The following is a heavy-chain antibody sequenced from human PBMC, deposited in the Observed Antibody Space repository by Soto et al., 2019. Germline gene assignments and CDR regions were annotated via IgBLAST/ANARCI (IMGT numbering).Heavy chain of an antibody. Sequence: GSLRLSCAASGFTFSNAWMNWVRQAPGKGLEWVGRIKSKTDGGTTDYAAPVKGRFTISRDDSKNTLYLQMNSLKTEDTAVYYCTTDFRYYDILTGYPTSNFYYWGQGTLVTVSS. V-gene: IGHV3-15*07. CDR2: IKSKTDGGTT. CDR3: TTDFRYYDILTGYPTSNFYY. CDR1: GFTFSNAW. D-gene: IGHD3-9*01. J-gene: IGHJ4*02.